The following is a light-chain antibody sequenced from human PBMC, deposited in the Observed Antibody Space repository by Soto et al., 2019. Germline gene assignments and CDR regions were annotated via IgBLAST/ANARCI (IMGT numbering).Light chain of an antibody. J-gene: IGKJ1*01. CDR3: HQRKSWPRT. CDR1: QTVSSK. Sequence: EIVLTQSPATLSSSPGERATLSCRASQTVSSKLVWYQHKPGQAPRLLIYDTSNRATGIPARFSGSGSGTDFTLTISSLEPEDFAVYYCHQRKSWPRTFGQGTKVDNK. V-gene: IGKV3-11*01. CDR2: DTS.